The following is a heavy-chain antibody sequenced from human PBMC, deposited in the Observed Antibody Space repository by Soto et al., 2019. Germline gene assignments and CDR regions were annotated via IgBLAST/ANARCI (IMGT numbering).Heavy chain of an antibody. D-gene: IGHD2-21*02. Sequence: QVYLVQCGAEVKKPGSSVKISCKASGGIFSSNTINWVRQAAGQGLEWMGGNIPLFGTANYAERFQGRVTITADETTKTEYMELTSLRSEDTAVYYCASKAAWGGDWYAFDSWGQGTLVTVSS. J-gene: IGHJ4*02. CDR3: ASKAAWGGDWYAFDS. CDR2: NIPLFGTA. V-gene: IGHV1-69*01. CDR1: GGIFSSNT.